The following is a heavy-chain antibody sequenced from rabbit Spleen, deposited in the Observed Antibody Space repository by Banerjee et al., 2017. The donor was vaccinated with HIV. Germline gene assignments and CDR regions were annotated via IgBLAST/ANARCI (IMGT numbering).Heavy chain of an antibody. V-gene: IGHV1S45*01. CDR2: IYVVNSEGS. CDR3: ARYSDNTIYSL. D-gene: IGHD2-1*01. J-gene: IGHJ4*01. Sequence: QEQLEESGGDLVKPEGSLTLTCTASGFSISSSYWICWVRQAPGKGLEWIGCIYVVNSEGSYYASWANGRFTISSTSSTTVTLQMTSLTAADTATYFCARYSDNTIYSLWGPGTLVTVS. CDR1: GFSISSSYW.